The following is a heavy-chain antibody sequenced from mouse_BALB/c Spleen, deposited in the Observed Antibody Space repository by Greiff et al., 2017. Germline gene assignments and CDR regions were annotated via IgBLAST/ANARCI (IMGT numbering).Heavy chain of an antibody. D-gene: IGHD2-1*01. CDR1: GFTFSSYT. Sequence: EVKLMESGGGLVKPGGSLKLSCAASGFTFSSYTMSWVRQTPEKRLEWVATISSGGGNTYYPDSVKGRFTISRDNAKNNLYLQMSSLRSEDTALYYCARYGNYGGAWFAYWGQGTLVTVSA. J-gene: IGHJ3*01. V-gene: IGHV5-9*03. CDR2: ISSGGGNT. CDR3: ARYGNYGGAWFAY.